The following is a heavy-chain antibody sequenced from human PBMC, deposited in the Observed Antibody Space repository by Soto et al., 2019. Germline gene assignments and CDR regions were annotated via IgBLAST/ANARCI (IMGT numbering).Heavy chain of an antibody. J-gene: IGHJ6*03. CDR3: ARRWFGPEV. V-gene: IGHV3-74*01. Sequence: EVQLVESGGGLVQPGGSLRLSCAASEFTFSGRSVHWVRQAPGKGLVWVSGIDKVGTDSTYADSVKGRFTSSRDNAKNTVYLQMNRLRVEDTAVYYCARRWFGPEVWGKGTTVTVSS. CDR2: IDKVGTDS. D-gene: IGHD3-10*01. CDR1: EFTFSGRS.